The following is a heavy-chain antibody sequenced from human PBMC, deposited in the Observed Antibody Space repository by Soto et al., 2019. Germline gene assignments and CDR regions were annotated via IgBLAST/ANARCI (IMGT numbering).Heavy chain of an antibody. CDR2: ISYDGSNK. CDR3: AKVGLDYGDYGEDYFDY. D-gene: IGHD4-17*01. V-gene: IGHV3-30*18. J-gene: IGHJ4*02. CDR1: GFTFRSYG. Sequence: GGSLRLSCAASGFTFRSYGMHWVRQAPGKGLEWVAVISYDGSNKYYADSVKGRFTISRDNSKNTLYLQMNSLRAEDTAMYYCAKVGLDYGDYGEDYFDYWGQGTLVTVSS.